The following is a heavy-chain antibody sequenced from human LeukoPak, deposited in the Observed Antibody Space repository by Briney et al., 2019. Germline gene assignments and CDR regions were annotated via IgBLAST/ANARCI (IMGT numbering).Heavy chain of an antibody. Sequence: GGSLRLSCAASGFTFSRYSMNWVRQAPGKGLEWVSYISGSSSSIYYADSVSSRTIYYADSVKGRFTISRDNAKNSLYLQMNSLRAEDTAVYYCARGLGYYDSSGYYRTNDYFDYWGQGTLVTVSS. CDR3: ARGLGYYDSSGYYRTNDYFDY. D-gene: IGHD3-22*01. CDR2: ISGSSSSIYYADSVSSRTI. CDR1: GFTFSRYS. J-gene: IGHJ4*02. V-gene: IGHV3-48*01.